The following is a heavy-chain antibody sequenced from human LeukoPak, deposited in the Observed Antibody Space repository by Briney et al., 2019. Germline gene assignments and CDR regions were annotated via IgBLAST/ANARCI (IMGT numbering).Heavy chain of an antibody. D-gene: IGHD3-22*01. CDR1: GGSFSGYY. CDR3: ARLYYYDNSGYYYSA. J-gene: IGHJ5*02. Sequence: SETLSLTCAVYGGSFSGYYWNWVRQPPGKGLEWIGEINHSGSTNYNPSLKSRVTISVDTSKNQFSLRLSSVTAADTAVYYCARLYYYDNSGYYYSAWGQGTLVTVSS. CDR2: INHSGST. V-gene: IGHV4-34*01.